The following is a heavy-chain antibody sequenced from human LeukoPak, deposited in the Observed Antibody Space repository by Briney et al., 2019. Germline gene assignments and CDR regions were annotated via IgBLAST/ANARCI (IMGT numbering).Heavy chain of an antibody. J-gene: IGHJ6*02. CDR3: ARDVYYDSSGYYYYYYYYGMDV. Sequence: ASVKVSCKASGGTFSSYAISWVRQAPGQGLEWMGRIIPILGIANYAQKFQGRVTITADKSTSTAYMELSSLRSEDTAVYYCARDVYYDSSGYYYYYYYYGMDVWGQGITVTVSS. D-gene: IGHD3-22*01. V-gene: IGHV1-69*04. CDR1: GGTFSSYA. CDR2: IIPILGIA.